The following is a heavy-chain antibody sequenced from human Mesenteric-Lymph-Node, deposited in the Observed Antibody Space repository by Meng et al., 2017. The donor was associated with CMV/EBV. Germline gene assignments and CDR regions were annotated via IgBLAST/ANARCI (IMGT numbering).Heavy chain of an antibody. CDR1: GFTFSSSV. D-gene: IGHD1-26*01. J-gene: IGHJ3*02. V-gene: IGHV3-30*02. CDR2: IHYDGSSK. Sequence: GESLKISCAASGFTFSSSVLTWVRQAPGKGLEWVAFIHYDGSSKYYAESVKGRFTISRDDSKNTLYLQMNSLRAEDTAVYYCAKGKRGATLIDAFDIWGQGTMVTVSS. CDR3: AKGKRGATLIDAFDI.